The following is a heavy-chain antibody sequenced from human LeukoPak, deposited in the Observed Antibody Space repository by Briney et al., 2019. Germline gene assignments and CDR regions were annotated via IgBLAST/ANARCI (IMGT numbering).Heavy chain of an antibody. CDR3: VRDPSYGSSWYYYMDV. Sequence: GGSLRLSCAASEFTFVRYAMNWVRQAPGKGLEWVSYISSSSFKIGYADSVKGRFTISRDNSKNSLYLQMDSLRVGDTAVYYCVRDPSYGSSWYYYMDVWGKGTTVTVSS. D-gene: IGHD6-13*01. V-gene: IGHV3-48*04. CDR1: EFTFVRYA. J-gene: IGHJ6*03. CDR2: ISSSSFKI.